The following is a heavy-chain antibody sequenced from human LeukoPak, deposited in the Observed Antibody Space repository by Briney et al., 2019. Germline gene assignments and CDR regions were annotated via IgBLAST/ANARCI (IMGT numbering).Heavy chain of an antibody. J-gene: IGHJ4*02. CDR2: IIPILGIA. CDR3: AREGSSGLFDY. Sequence: ASVTVSCKASGGTFSSYAISWVRQAPGQGLEWMGRIIPILGIANYAQKFQGRVTITADKSTSTAYMELSSLRSEDTAVYYCAREGSSGLFDYWGQGTLVTVSS. V-gene: IGHV1-69*04. D-gene: IGHD6-6*01. CDR1: GGTFSSYA.